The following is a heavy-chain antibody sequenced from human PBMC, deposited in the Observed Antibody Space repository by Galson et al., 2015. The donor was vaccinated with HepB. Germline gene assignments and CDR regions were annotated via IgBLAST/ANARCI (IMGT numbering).Heavy chain of an antibody. CDR1: GFTFSNYD. Sequence: SLRLSCAASGFTFSNYDMHWVRQAPGKGLQWVAVVVSDGSEKYYADSVKGRFTISRDNSKNTLYLQSNSLRTEDTAVYYCAKCRYRRGWYNDAFDMWGQGTMVTVSS. J-gene: IGHJ3*02. CDR3: AKCRYRRGWYNDAFDM. D-gene: IGHD6-19*01. CDR2: VVSDGSEK. V-gene: IGHV3-30*18.